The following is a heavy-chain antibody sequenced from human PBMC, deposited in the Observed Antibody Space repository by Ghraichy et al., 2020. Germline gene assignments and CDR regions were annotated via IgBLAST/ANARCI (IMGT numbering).Heavy chain of an antibody. J-gene: IGHJ4*02. Sequence: GGSLRLSCSASGFIFSNYWMSWVRQAPGKGLEWVANIRQDGSENFYVDSMKGRFAISRDNAKNSLFLQMKSLTVEDTAVYYCARVREAGYLSPELDHWGQGTLVTVSS. CDR1: GFIFSNYW. CDR3: ARVREAGYLSPELDH. D-gene: IGHD1-1*01. CDR2: IRQDGSEN. V-gene: IGHV3-7*03.